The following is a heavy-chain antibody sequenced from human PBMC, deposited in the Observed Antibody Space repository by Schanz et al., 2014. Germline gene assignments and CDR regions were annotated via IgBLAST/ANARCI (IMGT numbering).Heavy chain of an antibody. Sequence: QVQLVQSGSELKKPGASVKVSCKASGYTFSKYGLSWVRQAPGQGLEWMGWINPNSGGTNYAQKFQGRVTMTRDTSISTAYMELSRLRSDDTAVYYCARAGQDFEYSSLSPIWYFDLWGRGTLVTVSS. V-gene: IGHV1-2*02. D-gene: IGHD6-6*01. CDR1: GYTFSKYG. J-gene: IGHJ2*01. CDR2: INPNSGGT. CDR3: ARAGQDFEYSSLSPIWYFDL.